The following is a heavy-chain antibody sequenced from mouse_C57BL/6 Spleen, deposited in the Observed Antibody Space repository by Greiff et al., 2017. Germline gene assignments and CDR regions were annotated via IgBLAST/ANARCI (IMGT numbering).Heavy chain of an antibody. V-gene: IGHV14-2*01. J-gene: IGHJ4*01. CDR3: ALSVADSSGYDYAMDY. D-gene: IGHD3-2*02. CDR1: GFNIKDYY. CDR2: IDPEDGET. Sequence: VQLKESGAELVKPGASVKLSCTASGFNIKDYYMHWVKQRTEQGLEWIGRIDPEDGETKYAPKFQGKATITADTSSNTAYLQLSSLTSEDTAVYSCALSVADSSGYDYAMDYWGQGTSVTVSS.